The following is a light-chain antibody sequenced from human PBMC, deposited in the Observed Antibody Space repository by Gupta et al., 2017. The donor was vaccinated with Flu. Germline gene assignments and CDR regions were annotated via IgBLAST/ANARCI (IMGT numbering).Light chain of an antibody. J-gene: IGLJ2*01. Sequence: QSITISCTGPTSDIVDYNYVSWYQHHPGTAPKLSIYEATNRPSGVSTRFSGSKSGNTASLTISGLQTEDEAHYYCSSYVNSRTLFGGGTKLTV. CDR1: TSDIVDYNY. V-gene: IGLV2-14*01. CDR2: EAT. CDR3: SSYVNSRTL.